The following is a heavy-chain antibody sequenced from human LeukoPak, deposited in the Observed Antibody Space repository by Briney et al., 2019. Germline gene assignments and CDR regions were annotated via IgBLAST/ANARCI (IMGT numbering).Heavy chain of an antibody. CDR1: GGTFNTSA. V-gene: IGHV1-69*05. J-gene: IGHJ5*02. CDR3: ARDVHGDYGSGWFDP. D-gene: IGHD4-17*01. CDR2: IMPLFGTA. Sequence: SVKVSCKTSGGTFNTSAISGVRQAPGQGLEWLGGIMPLFGTAVYAQKFQGRVTITKDESTRTVYLELTSLTSDDTAVYYCARDVHGDYGSGWFDPWGQGTLVSVSS.